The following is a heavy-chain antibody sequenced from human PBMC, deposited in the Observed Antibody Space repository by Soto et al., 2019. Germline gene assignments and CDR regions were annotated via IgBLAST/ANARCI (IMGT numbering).Heavy chain of an antibody. CDR2: INPNSGGT. Sequence: ASVKVSCKASGYTFTGYYMHWVRQAPGQGLEWMGWINPNSGGTNYAQKFQGRVTMTRDTSISTAYMELSRLRSDDTAVYYCAKPVTGTASDYYYYGIDFCGQRTTVTVYS. J-gene: IGHJ6*02. D-gene: IGHD1-20*01. CDR1: GYTFTGYY. CDR3: AKPVTGTASDYYYYGIDF. V-gene: IGHV1-2*02.